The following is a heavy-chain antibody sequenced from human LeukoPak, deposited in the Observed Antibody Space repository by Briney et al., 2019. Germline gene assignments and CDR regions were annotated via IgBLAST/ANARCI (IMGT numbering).Heavy chain of an antibody. J-gene: IGHJ4*02. Sequence: SETLSLTCTVSGGSITSSSFFWGWIRQPPRKGLEWIGSIYYTGSTYYNSSLKSRLTISVDTSKNQFSLKLSSVTAADTAVYYCARDLVAAAGTVSDYWGQGTLVTVSS. CDR1: GGSITSSSFF. V-gene: IGHV4-39*07. D-gene: IGHD6-13*01. CDR2: IYYTGST. CDR3: ARDLVAAAGTVSDY.